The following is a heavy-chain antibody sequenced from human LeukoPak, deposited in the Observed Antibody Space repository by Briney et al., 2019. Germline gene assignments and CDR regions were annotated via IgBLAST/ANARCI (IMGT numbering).Heavy chain of an antibody. D-gene: IGHD5-12*01. J-gene: IGHJ4*02. V-gene: IGHV4-59*08. CDR3: ARQTSRGYSGFQFDY. CDR1: GGSISSYY. Sequence: NPSETLSLTCTVSGGSISSYYWSWIRRPPGKGLEWIGYIYYSGSTNYNPSLKSRVTISVDTSKNQFSLKLSSVTAADTAVYYCARQTSRGYSGFQFDYWGQGTLVTVSS. CDR2: IYYSGST.